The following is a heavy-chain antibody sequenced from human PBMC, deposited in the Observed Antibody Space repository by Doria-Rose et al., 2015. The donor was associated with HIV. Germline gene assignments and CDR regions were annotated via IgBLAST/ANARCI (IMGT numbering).Heavy chain of an antibody. CDR3: ASQWERSSFDY. Sequence: VQLVQSGSEVQKPGSSVKVPCKASGGTFSSYTISWVRQAPGQGLEWMGRIIPILDIVNYALGFQGRVTITADESTSTAYMELSSLRSEDAAIYYCASQWERSSFDYWGQGTLVTVAS. CDR2: IIPILDIV. CDR1: GGTFSSYT. V-gene: IGHV1-69*02. D-gene: IGHD1-26*01. J-gene: IGHJ4*02.